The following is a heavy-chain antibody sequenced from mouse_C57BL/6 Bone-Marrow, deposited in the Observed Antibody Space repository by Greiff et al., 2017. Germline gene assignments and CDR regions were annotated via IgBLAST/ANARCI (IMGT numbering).Heavy chain of an antibody. J-gene: IGHJ2*01. CDR2: ISSGSSTI. D-gene: IGHD4-1*01. Sequence: DVMLVESGGGLVKPGGSLKLSCAASGFTFSDYGMHWVRQAPEKGLEWVAYISSGSSTIYYADTVKGRFTITRDNAKNTLYLQMTSLRSEDTAMYYCARYELGPYYFDYWSQGTTLTVSS. CDR1: GFTFSDYG. V-gene: IGHV5-17*01. CDR3: ARYELGPYYFDY.